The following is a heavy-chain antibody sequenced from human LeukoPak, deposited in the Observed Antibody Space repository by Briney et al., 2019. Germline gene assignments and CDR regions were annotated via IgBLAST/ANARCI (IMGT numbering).Heavy chain of an antibody. Sequence: GGSLRLSCAASGFTFSDYYMSWIRQAPGKGLEWVSYISSSGSTIYYADSMKGRFTISRDNAKNSVYLQMNSLRAEDTAVYYCARGLGYCSGGSCPRRAFDIWGQGTVVTVSS. CDR3: ARGLGYCSGGSCPRRAFDI. CDR1: GFTFSDYY. V-gene: IGHV3-11*01. D-gene: IGHD2-15*01. J-gene: IGHJ3*02. CDR2: ISSSGSTI.